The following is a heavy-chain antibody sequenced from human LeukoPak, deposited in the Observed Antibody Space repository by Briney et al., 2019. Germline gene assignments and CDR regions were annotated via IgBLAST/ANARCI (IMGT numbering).Heavy chain of an antibody. D-gene: IGHD3-10*01. J-gene: IGHJ4*02. Sequence: GGSLRLSCEASGFTVSSNYMSWVRQAPGKGLEWVANIKQDGSEKYYVDSVKGRFTISRDNAKNSLYLQMNSLRAEDTAVYYCARILWFGELYLYYFDYWGQGTLVTVSS. V-gene: IGHV3-7*01. CDR2: IKQDGSEK. CDR1: GFTVSSNY. CDR3: ARILWFGELYLYYFDY.